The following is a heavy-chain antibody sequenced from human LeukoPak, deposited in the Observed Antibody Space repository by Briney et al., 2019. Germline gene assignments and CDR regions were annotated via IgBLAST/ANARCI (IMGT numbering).Heavy chain of an antibody. D-gene: IGHD1-26*01. CDR3: VCRIGGAPQ. J-gene: IGHJ4*02. Sequence: GGSLRLSCAASEFTLSNYCISWVRQAPGKGLEWVSVIYSGGSTYYADSVKGRFTISRDNSKNTLYLQMNSLRADDTAVYYCVCRIGGAPQWGQGTLVTVSS. CDR2: IYSGGST. CDR1: EFTLSNYC. V-gene: IGHV3-53*01.